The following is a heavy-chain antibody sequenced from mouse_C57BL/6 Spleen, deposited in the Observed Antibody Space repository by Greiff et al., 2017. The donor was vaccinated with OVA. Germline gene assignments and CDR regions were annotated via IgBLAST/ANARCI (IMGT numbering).Heavy chain of an antibody. Sequence: QVQLKESGPGLVAPSQSLSITCTVSGFSLTSYAISWVRQPPGKGLEWLGVIWNGGGTNYNSALKSRLSISKDNSKSQVFLKMNSLQNDNTARYYCAIKNPYYADYYAMDYWGQGTSVTVSS. D-gene: IGHD1-1*02. CDR1: GFSLTSYA. V-gene: IGHV2-9-1*01. J-gene: IGHJ4*01. CDR2: IWNGGGT. CDR3: AIKNPYYADYYAMDY.